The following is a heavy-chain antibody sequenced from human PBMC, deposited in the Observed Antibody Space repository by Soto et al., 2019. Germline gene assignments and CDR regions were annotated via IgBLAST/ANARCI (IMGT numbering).Heavy chain of an antibody. CDR3: ARGRSRGESWHARSFDY. J-gene: IGHJ4*02. Sequence: SVKVSCKASGGTFSSYAISGVRQAPGQGLEWMGGIIPIFGTANYAQKFQGRVTITADKSTSTAYMELSSLRSEDTAVYYCARGRSRGESWHARSFDYWGQGTLVTVSS. V-gene: IGHV1-69*06. D-gene: IGHD3-22*01. CDR2: IIPIFGTA. CDR1: GGTFSSYA.